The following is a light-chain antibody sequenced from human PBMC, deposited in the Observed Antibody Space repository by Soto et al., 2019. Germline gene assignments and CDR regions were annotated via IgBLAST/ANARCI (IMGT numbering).Light chain of an antibody. CDR3: QQYGSSPAT. J-gene: IGKJ1*01. CDR2: GAS. CDR1: QSVSSSY. V-gene: IGKV3-20*01. Sequence: EIVLTQSPGTLSLSPGERATLSCRASQSVSSSYLAWYQQTPGQAPRLIIYGASSRATGIPDRFSGSGSGTDFTLTISRLEPEDFAVYYCQQYGSSPATFGQGTKVEIK.